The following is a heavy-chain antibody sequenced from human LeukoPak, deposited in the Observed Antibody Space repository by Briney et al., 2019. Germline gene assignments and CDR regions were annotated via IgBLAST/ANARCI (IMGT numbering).Heavy chain of an antibody. CDR2: INHSGST. J-gene: IGHJ6*02. Sequence: PSETLSLTCAVYGGSFSGYYWSWIRQPPGKGLEWIGEINHSGSTNYNRSLKSRVTISVDTSKNQFSLKLSSVTAADTAVYYCARVQGSSGWYYYYYGMDVWGQGTTVTVSS. D-gene: IGHD6-19*01. CDR1: GGSFSGYY. V-gene: IGHV4-34*01. CDR3: ARVQGSSGWYYYYYGMDV.